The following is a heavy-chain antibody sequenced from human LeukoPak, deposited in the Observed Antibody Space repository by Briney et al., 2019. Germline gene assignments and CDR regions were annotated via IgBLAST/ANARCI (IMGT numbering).Heavy chain of an antibody. CDR2: IWYDGSNK. CDR3: AKEGSRPAPRGVFDY. CDR1: GFTFSSYG. J-gene: IGHJ4*02. V-gene: IGHV3-33*06. D-gene: IGHD2-2*01. Sequence: GGFLRLSCAASGFTFSSYGMHWVRQAPGKGLEWVAVIWYDGSNKYYADSVKGRFTISRDNSKNTLYLQMNSLRAEDTAVYYCAKEGSRPAPRGVFDYWGQGTLVTVSS.